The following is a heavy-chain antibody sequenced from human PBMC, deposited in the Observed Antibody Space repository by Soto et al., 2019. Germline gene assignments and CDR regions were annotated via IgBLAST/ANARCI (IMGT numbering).Heavy chain of an antibody. J-gene: IGHJ4*02. D-gene: IGHD3-16*01. Sequence: QVHLVQSGAEEKRPGASVKVSCKASGYTFTNYAIHWVRQAPGQRLEWMGWINSANGNTQYSQKFQGRLTITRDTSASTGTMDLSSLRSEDTAVYYCARGGGGLRVGELPFFDYWGQGTLVTVSS. CDR3: ARGGGGLRVGELPFFDY. CDR2: INSANGNT. CDR1: GYTFTNYA. V-gene: IGHV1-3*05.